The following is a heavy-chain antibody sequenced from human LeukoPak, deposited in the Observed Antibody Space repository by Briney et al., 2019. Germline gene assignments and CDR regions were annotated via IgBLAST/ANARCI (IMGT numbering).Heavy chain of an antibody. D-gene: IGHD4-17*01. CDR2: IYYSGST. V-gene: IGHV4-31*03. Sequence: PSETLSLTCTVSGGSISSGGYYWSWIRQHPGKGLEWIGYIYYSGSTYYNPSLKSRVTISVDTSKNQFSLKLSSVTAADTAVYYCARGPKTTETSFKTFYYNAMDVWGQGTTVTVSS. CDR1: GGSISSGGYY. CDR3: ARGPKTTETSFKTFYYNAMDV. J-gene: IGHJ6*02.